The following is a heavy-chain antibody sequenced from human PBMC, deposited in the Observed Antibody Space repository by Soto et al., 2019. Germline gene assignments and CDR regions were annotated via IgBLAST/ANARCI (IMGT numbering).Heavy chain of an antibody. D-gene: IGHD3-10*01. CDR2: IYYSGST. CDR1: GGSISSGDYY. J-gene: IGHJ4*02. CDR3: ASIYGSGRNDY. V-gene: IGHV4-30-4*01. Sequence: SETLSLTCTVSGGSISSGDYYWSWIRQPPGKGLEWIGYIYYSGSTYYNPSLESRVTISVDTSKNQFSLKLSSVTAADTAVYYCASIYGSGRNDYWGQGTLVTVSS.